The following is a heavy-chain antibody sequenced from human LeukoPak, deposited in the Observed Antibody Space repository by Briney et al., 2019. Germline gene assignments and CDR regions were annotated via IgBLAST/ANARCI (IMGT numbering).Heavy chain of an antibody. V-gene: IGHV1-69*13. CDR3: AREAAAAISRWFDP. CDR2: IIPIFGTA. D-gene: IGHD6-13*01. Sequence: SVKASCKASGGTFSSYAISWVRQAPGQGLEWMGGIIPIFGTANYAQKFQGRVTITADESTSTANMELSSLRSEDTAVYYCAREAAAAISRWFDPWGQGTLVTVSS. CDR1: GGTFSSYA. J-gene: IGHJ5*02.